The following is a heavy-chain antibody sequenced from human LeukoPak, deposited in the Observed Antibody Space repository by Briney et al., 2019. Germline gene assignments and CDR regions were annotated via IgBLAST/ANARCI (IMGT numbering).Heavy chain of an antibody. CDR2: IYFSGST. D-gene: IGHD2-21*02. CDR1: GGSVSSGSYY. J-gene: IGHJ6*02. Sequence: SETLSLTCTVSGGSVSSGSYYWSWIRQPPGKGLEWIGYIYFSGSTNYSPSLKSRVTISVDTSKNQFSLRLNSVTAADTAVYYCARVDGTAYYAMDVWGQGTTVTVSS. V-gene: IGHV4-61*01. CDR3: ARVDGTAYYAMDV.